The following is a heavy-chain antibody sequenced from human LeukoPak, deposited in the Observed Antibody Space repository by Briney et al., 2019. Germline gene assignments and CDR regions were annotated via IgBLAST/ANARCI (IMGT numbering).Heavy chain of an antibody. J-gene: IGHJ6*02. CDR2: VYSGGLT. CDR1: GFIVSENY. CDR3: VRDRWPGLGDF. Sequence: GGSLRLSCAASGFIVSENYMSWVRQAPGKGLEWVSTVYSGGLTFYADPVKGRYTISRDNSKNTLYLQMSSLRAEDTAVYYCVRDRWPGLGDFWGQGTTVTVSS. V-gene: IGHV3-66*01. D-gene: IGHD6-19*01.